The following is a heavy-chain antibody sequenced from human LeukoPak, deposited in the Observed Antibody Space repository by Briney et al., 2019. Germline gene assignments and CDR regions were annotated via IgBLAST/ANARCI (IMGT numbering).Heavy chain of an antibody. CDR2: IDTSGSTT. V-gene: IGHV3-48*03. D-gene: IGHD2-21*01. Sequence: PGGSLRLSCAASGFSFSSYEWNWVRQAPGKGLEWVSYIDTSGSTTFYADSVKGRFTTSRDNAKNSLFLQMSSLRSEDTAVYYCARETLGCVGDCLDLWGQGTRVTVSS. J-gene: IGHJ5*02. CDR3: ARETLGCVGDCLDL. CDR1: GFSFSSYE.